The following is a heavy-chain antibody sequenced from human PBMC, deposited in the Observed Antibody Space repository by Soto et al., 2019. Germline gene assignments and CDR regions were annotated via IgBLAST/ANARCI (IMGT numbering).Heavy chain of an antibody. V-gene: IGHV3-48*01. J-gene: IGHJ4*02. CDR3: ARDPSVRITIFGVVTLDY. CDR2: ISSSSSTI. CDR1: GFTFRSYS. D-gene: IGHD3-3*01. Sequence: PGGSLRLSCAASGFTFRSYSMNWVRQAPGKGLEWVSYISSSSSTIYYADSVKGRFTISRDNAKNSLYLQMNSLRAEDTAVYYCARDPSVRITIFGVVTLDYWGQGTLVTVSS.